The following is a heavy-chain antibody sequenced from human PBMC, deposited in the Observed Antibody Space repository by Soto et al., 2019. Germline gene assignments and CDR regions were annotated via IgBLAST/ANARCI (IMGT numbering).Heavy chain of an antibody. CDR1: GYTFSSYG. D-gene: IGHD3-10*01. V-gene: IGHV1-18*01. CDR2: SVAGSGNT. Sequence: QVQLVQSGAEVTKPGASVKVSCKTSGYTFSSYGLSCVRQAPGQGLVWMGWSVAGSGNTIYEQKSQGRVPVPTYRSTTPGYMALLSLTSDDTALYYCARVAGYGSGSRHFDNWGQATLVTVSS. CDR3: ARVAGYGSGSRHFDN. J-gene: IGHJ4*02.